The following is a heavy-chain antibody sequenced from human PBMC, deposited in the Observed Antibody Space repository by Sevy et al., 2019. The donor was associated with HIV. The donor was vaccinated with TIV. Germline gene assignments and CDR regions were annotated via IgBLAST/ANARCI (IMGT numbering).Heavy chain of an antibody. CDR2: ISSSSSTI. J-gene: IGHJ3*02. Sequence: GGSLRLSCAASGFTFSSYSMNWVRQAPGKGLEWVSYISSSSSTIEYADAVKGRLTISRDNAKNSLYLQMNSLRAEDRAVYYCASYPYYYDSSGSTVIAFDIWGQGTMVTVSS. CDR1: GFTFSSYS. CDR3: ASYPYYYDSSGSTVIAFDI. V-gene: IGHV3-48*01. D-gene: IGHD3-22*01.